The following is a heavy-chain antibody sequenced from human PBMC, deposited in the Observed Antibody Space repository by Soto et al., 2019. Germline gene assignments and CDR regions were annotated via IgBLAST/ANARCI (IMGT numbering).Heavy chain of an antibody. D-gene: IGHD2-15*01. J-gene: IGHJ1*01. V-gene: IGHV4-61*01. Sequence: PSETLSLTCTVSGGSVSSGSYYWSWIRQPPGKGLEWIGYIYYSGSTNYNPSLKSRVTISVDTSKNQFSLKLSSVTAADTAVYYCARVAKKGYCSGGSCYSEQWGQGTLVTVPQ. CDR1: GGSVSSGSYY. CDR3: ARVAKKGYCSGGSCYSEQ. CDR2: IYYSGST.